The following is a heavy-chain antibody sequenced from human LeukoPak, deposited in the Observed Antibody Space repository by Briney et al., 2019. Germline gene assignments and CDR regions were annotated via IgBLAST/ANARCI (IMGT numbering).Heavy chain of an antibody. Sequence: SETLSLTCTVSGGSISSYYWSWIRQHPGKGLEWIGYIYYSGSTYYNPSLKSRVTISVDTSKNQFSLKLSSVTAADTAVYYCARDRGRGYYFGGPDAFDIWGQGTMVTVSS. CDR2: IYYSGST. J-gene: IGHJ3*02. V-gene: IGHV4-59*06. CDR3: ARDRGRGYYFGGPDAFDI. D-gene: IGHD3-3*01. CDR1: GGSISSYY.